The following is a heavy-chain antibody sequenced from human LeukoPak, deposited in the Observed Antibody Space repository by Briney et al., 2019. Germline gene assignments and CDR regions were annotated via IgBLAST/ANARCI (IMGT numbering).Heavy chain of an antibody. Sequence: SETLSLTCTVSGGSISSGGYYWSWIRQPPGKGLEWIGYIYHSGSTYYNPSLKSRVTISVDTSKTQFSLKLSSVTAADTAVYYCARTGDLNWFDPWGQGTLVTVSS. CDR3: ARTGDLNWFDP. D-gene: IGHD7-27*01. CDR2: IYHSGST. CDR1: GGSISSGGYY. J-gene: IGHJ5*02. V-gene: IGHV4-30-2*01.